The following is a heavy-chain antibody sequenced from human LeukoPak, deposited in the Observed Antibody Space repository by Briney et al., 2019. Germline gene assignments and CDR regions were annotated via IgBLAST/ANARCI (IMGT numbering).Heavy chain of an antibody. V-gene: IGHV4-4*07. CDR3: STDFWTLPYYYYYMDV. Sequence: SETLSLTRLVSVGSLSSYYWSWIRPPAGKGLEWIGRTYTRGSTTYNPSLKSRVTISVDPSKHQFPLKLTSVTAADPAVYYVSTDFWTLPYYYYYMDVWGKGTTVTVSS. D-gene: IGHD3/OR15-3a*01. J-gene: IGHJ6*03. CDR1: VGSLSSYY. CDR2: TYTRGST.